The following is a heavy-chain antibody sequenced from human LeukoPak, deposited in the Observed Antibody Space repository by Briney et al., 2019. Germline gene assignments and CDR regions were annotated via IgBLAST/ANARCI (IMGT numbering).Heavy chain of an antibody. CDR2: IYYSGST. Sequence: SETLSLTCTVSGGSIFSYYWSWIRQPPGKGLEWMGYIYYSGSTNYNPSLKSRVTISVDTSKSQYSLKLSSVAAADTAVYYCARRSPVALDYWGQGTLVTVSS. D-gene: IGHD6-19*01. V-gene: IGHV4-59*08. CDR3: ARRSPVALDY. CDR1: GGSIFSYY. J-gene: IGHJ4*02.